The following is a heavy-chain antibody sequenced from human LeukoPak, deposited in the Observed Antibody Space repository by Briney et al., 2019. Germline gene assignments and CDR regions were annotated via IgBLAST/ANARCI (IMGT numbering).Heavy chain of an antibody. J-gene: IGHJ6*02. CDR1: AYTFTGYY. V-gene: IGHV1-2*02. Sequence: GASVKLSRKASAYTFTGYYMHWVRQPPGPGLEWMGSINPNSGSTNYAQKFQGRVTMTRDTSLSPAYLELSRLRSDDTAVYYCARDLAVVVAATRVIGRDYYGMDVWGQGTTVTVSS. CDR2: INPNSGST. D-gene: IGHD2-15*01. CDR3: ARDLAVVVAATRVIGRDYYGMDV.